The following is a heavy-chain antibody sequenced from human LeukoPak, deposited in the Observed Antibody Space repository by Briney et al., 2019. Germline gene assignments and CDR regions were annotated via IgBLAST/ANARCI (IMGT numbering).Heavy chain of an antibody. Sequence: GGSLRLSCAASGFTFSSYAMTWVRQAPGKGLEWVSAISGSGSNTYYADSVKGRFTISRDNSKSTLYLLINSLRADDTAVYYCAKRYGDYAIHPDYWGQGTLVTVSS. CDR3: AKRYGDYAIHPDY. J-gene: IGHJ4*02. CDR1: GFTFSSYA. D-gene: IGHD4-17*01. V-gene: IGHV3-23*01. CDR2: ISGSGSNT.